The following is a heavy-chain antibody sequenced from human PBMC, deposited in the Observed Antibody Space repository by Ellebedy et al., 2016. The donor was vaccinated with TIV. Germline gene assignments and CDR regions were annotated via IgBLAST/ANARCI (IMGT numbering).Heavy chain of an antibody. J-gene: IGHJ4*02. Sequence: GESLKISXAASGFTFSSYSMNWVRQAPGKGLEWVSSISSSSSYIYYADSVKGRFTISRDNAKNSLYLQMSSLGDEDTAVYYCAREDVTHLSYWGQGTLVTVSS. CDR1: GFTFSSYS. V-gene: IGHV3-21*01. CDR3: AREDVTHLSY. D-gene: IGHD2-21*02. CDR2: ISSSSSYI.